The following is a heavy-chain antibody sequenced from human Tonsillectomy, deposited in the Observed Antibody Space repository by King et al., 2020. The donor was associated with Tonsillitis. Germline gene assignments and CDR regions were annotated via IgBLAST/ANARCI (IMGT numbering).Heavy chain of an antibody. Sequence: QLVQSGGGVVQPGRSLRLSCVASGFTFSNYAMHWVRQAPGKGLEWVAFIWYDGTNEYFADSVKGRFSISRDNSKNTLYLQIDSLRAEDTAVYYCARDGPSSLDYWGQGTLATVSS. D-gene: IGHD6-6*01. CDR1: GFTFSNYA. J-gene: IGHJ4*02. CDR2: IWYDGTNE. CDR3: ARDGPSSLDY. V-gene: IGHV3-33*08.